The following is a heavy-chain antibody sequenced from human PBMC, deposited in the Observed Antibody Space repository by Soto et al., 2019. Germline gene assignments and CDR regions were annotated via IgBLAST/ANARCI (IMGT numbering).Heavy chain of an antibody. V-gene: IGHV1-2*02. Sequence: GASVKVSCKASGYTFTGYYMHWVRQAPGQGLEWMGYINPSSGDTHYAQKFQGRVTMTRDTSISTAYMELSRLTSDDTAIYYCARVNSSIWFLLIFDNWGQGTRVTVSS. D-gene: IGHD3-10*01. J-gene: IGHJ4*02. CDR1: GYTFTGYY. CDR3: ARVNSSIWFLLIFDN. CDR2: INPSSGDT.